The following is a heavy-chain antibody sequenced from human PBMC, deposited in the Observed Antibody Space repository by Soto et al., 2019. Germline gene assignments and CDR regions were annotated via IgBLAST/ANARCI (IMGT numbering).Heavy chain of an antibody. CDR2: IGGRGDST. J-gene: IGHJ4*02. Sequence: GGFLRLSCTDSTLTFASHAMTWVRQSPGRGLEWVSAIGGRGDSTYYADSMKGRFTISRDNSKNTLYLQMNSLRAEDTAVYYCAKDRGALRWSEEHYYFDYWGQGTLVTVSS. CDR3: AKDRGALRWSEEHYYFDY. V-gene: IGHV3-23*01. D-gene: IGHD2-15*01. CDR1: TLTFASHA.